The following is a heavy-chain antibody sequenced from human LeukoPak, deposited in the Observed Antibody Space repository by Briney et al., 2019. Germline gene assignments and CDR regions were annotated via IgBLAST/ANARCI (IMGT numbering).Heavy chain of an antibody. V-gene: IGHV1-2*02. J-gene: IGHJ3*02. CDR2: INPNSGGT. CDR1: GYTFSDYY. CDR3: ARENSGSYYWYAFDI. Sequence: ASVKVSCKASGYTFSDYYIQWVRQAPGQGLEWMGWINPNSGGTNYAHNFQDRVTMTADTSITTAYMELSRLTSDDTAVYYCARENSGSYYWYAFDIWGQGTMVTVSS. D-gene: IGHD1-26*01.